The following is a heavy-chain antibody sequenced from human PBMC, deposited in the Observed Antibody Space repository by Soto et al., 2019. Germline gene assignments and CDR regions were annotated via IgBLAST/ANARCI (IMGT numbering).Heavy chain of an antibody. CDR2: MNPNSGNT. J-gene: IGHJ6*02. V-gene: IGHV1-8*01. CDR1: GFTFTTYD. CDR3: ARADNRVWANGYYGMDV. Sequence: QVQLVQSGAEVKKPGASVKVSCKASGFTFTTYDIDWVRQATGQGPEWMGWMNPNSGNTGYAQKFQGRISMTRDTSISTAYMELSSLRDDDTAVYYCARADNRVWANGYYGMDVWGQGTTVTVSS. D-gene: IGHD1-20*01.